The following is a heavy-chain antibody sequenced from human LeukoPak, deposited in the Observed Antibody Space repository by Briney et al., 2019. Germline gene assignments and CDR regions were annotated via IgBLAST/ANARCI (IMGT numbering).Heavy chain of an antibody. J-gene: IGHJ6*02. CDR3: ARIKTYSIRGENAMDV. D-gene: IGHD4-11*01. CDR2: IDWDDDK. Sequence: SGPTLVNPTQILTLTCTFSGFSLRTSGMCVSWIRQPPGKALEWLARIDWDDDKFYSTSLKTRLTISKDTSKNLVVLTTTNMDPADTATYYCARIKTYSIRGENAMDVWGQGTTVTVSS. V-gene: IGHV2-70*17. CDR1: GFSLRTSGMC.